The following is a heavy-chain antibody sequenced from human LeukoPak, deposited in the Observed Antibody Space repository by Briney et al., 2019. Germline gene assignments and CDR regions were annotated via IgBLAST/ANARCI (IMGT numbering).Heavy chain of an antibody. J-gene: IGHJ3*02. V-gene: IGHV4-4*07. CDR3: ARVPPMGYCSSTSCYQDAFDI. CDR2: IYTSGST. Sequence: SETLSLTCTVSGGSISSYYWSWIRQPAGKGLEWIGRIYTSGSTNYNPSLKSRVTMSVDTSKNQFSLKLSSVTAADTAVYYCARVPPMGYCSSTSCYQDAFDIWGQGTMVTVSS. CDR1: GGSISSYY. D-gene: IGHD2-2*01.